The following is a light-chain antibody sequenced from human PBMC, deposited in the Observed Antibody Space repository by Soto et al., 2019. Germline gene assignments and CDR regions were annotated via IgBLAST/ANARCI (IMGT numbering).Light chain of an antibody. V-gene: IGKV1-12*01. CDR2: AAS. Sequence: DIQMTQSPSSVSASVGDRVTITCRASQGISSWLAWYQQKPGKAPKLLIYAASSLQSGVPSRFSGSGSGTDFTLSISSLQPEDFVVYYCQQYNNWPGMYTFGQGTKLEIK. CDR3: QQYNNWPGMYT. CDR1: QGISSW. J-gene: IGKJ2*01.